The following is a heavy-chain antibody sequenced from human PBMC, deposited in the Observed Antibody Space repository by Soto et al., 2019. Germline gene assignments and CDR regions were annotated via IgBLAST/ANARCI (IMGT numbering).Heavy chain of an antibody. CDR1: GYTFHNYG. Sequence: ASVKVSCKASGYTFHNYGVNWVRQAPGHGLEWMGRISAYNYNTHYAQNFEGRVTMTTDTSTSTAYMELRSLRSDDTAIYYCARDMPYAAGSLAGCDYWGQGILVTVS. V-gene: IGHV1-18*01. CDR3: ARDMPYAAGSLAGCDY. J-gene: IGHJ4*02. D-gene: IGHD1-26*01. CDR2: ISAYNYNT.